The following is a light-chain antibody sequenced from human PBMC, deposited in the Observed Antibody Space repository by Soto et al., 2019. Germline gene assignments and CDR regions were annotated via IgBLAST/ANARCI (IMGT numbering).Light chain of an antibody. CDR1: QGISSY. J-gene: IGKJ4*01. CDR3: QHYYRYPLT. CDR2: AAS. Sequence: AIRMTQSPSSFSASTGDRVTITCRASQGISSYLAWYQQKPGKAPKLLIYAASTLQSGVPSRFSGSGSGTDFTLTISCLQSEDFAPYYCQHYYRYPLTFGGGTKVDIK. V-gene: IGKV1-8*01.